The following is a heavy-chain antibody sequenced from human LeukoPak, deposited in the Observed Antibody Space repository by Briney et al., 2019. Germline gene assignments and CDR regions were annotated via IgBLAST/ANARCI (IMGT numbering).Heavy chain of an antibody. CDR1: GFTFSSYS. CDR2: ISSSSSTI. V-gene: IGHV3-48*04. J-gene: IGHJ6*04. Sequence: GGSLRLSCAASGFTFSSYSMNWVRQAPGKGLEWVSYISSSSSTIYYADSVKGRFTISRDNAKNSLYLQMNSLRAGDTAVYYCAELGITMIGGVWGKGTTVTISS. D-gene: IGHD3-10*02. CDR3: AELGITMIGGV.